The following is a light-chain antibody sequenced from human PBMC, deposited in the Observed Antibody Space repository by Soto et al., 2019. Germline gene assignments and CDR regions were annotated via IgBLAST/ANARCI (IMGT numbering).Light chain of an antibody. CDR1: QSVSSSF. J-gene: IGKJ5*01. V-gene: IGKV3D-20*02. Sequence: EVVLTQSPGTLSLSPGGRATLSCRASQSVSSSFLAWYQQKPGQPPRLLIYDASHRATGIPVRFSGSGSGTDFTLTISSLEPEDFAVYYCQQRTYSITFGQGTRLEIK. CDR3: QQRTYSIT. CDR2: DAS.